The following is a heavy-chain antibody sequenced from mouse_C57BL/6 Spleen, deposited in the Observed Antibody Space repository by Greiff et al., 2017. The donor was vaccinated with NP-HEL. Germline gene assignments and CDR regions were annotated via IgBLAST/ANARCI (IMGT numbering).Heavy chain of an antibody. Sequence: EVQRVESGPGLVKPSQSLSLTCSVTGYSITSGYYWNWIRQFPGNKLEWMGYISYDGSNNYNPSLKNRISITRDTSKNQFFLKLNSVTTEDTATYYCAREGLRREFAYWGQGTLVTVSA. D-gene: IGHD2-4*01. CDR1: GYSITSGYY. J-gene: IGHJ3*01. CDR3: AREGLRREFAY. V-gene: IGHV3-6*01. CDR2: ISYDGSN.